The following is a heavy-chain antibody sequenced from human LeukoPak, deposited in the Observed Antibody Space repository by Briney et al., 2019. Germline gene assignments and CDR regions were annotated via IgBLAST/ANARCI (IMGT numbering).Heavy chain of an antibody. D-gene: IGHD5/OR15-5a*01. J-gene: IGHJ4*02. Sequence: ASVEVSCKASGYTFTSYDINWVRQATGQGLEWMGWMNPNSGNTGYAQKFQGRVTMTRNTSISTAYMELSSLRSEDTAVYYCARGGVDGDYFDYWGQGTLVTVSS. V-gene: IGHV1-8*01. CDR2: MNPNSGNT. CDR3: ARGGVDGDYFDY. CDR1: GYTFTSYD.